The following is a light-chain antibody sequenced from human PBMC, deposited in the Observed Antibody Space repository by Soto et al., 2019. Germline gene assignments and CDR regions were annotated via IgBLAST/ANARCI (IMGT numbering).Light chain of an antibody. J-gene: IGKJ4*01. CDR3: QEFASN. V-gene: IGKV3-20*01. CDR1: HSMSNSN. CDR2: GAS. Sequence: EIEMTQSPGTLSLSPGDRATLSCRASHSMSNSNLAWYQHKPGQAPRLLIYGASNRATGIPDRFSGSGSGTDIILTINRLEPEDFAVYYCQEFASNFGGGSKVDIK.